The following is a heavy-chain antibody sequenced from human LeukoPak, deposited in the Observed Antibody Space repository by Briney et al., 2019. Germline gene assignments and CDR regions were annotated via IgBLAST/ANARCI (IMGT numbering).Heavy chain of an antibody. V-gene: IGHV5-51*01. Sequence: GESLKISCKGSGYSFTSYWIGWVRQMPGKGLEWMGIIYPGDSDTRYSPSFQGQVTISADKSISTAYLQWSSLKASDTAMYYCARHPVWWARGYSGYRTNWFDPWGQGTLVTVSS. J-gene: IGHJ5*02. CDR2: IYPGDSDT. D-gene: IGHD5-12*01. CDR3: ARHPVWWARGYSGYRTNWFDP. CDR1: GYSFTSYW.